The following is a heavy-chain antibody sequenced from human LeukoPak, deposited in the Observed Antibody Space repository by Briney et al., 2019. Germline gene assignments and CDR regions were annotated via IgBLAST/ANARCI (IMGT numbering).Heavy chain of an antibody. V-gene: IGHV3-11*04. CDR2: ICSSGSTI. D-gene: IGHD6-6*01. J-gene: IGHJ4*02. CDR3: ARDSAPSIASRPYPDY. Sequence: GGSLRLSCAASGFTFSDYYMSWIRQAPGKGLECVSYICSSGSTIYYTDSVKGRFTISRDNAKNSLYLQMNSLRAEDTAVYFCARDSAPSIASRPYPDYWGQGTLVTVSS. CDR1: GFTFSDYY.